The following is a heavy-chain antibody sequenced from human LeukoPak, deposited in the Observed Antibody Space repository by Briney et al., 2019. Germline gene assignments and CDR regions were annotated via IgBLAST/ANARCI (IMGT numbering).Heavy chain of an antibody. Sequence: GGSLRLSCAASGFTFSSYGMSWVRQAPGKGLEWVSTISGSGGSTYYADSVKGRFTISRDNSKNTVHLQMNSLRAEDTAVYYCAREDEAVAAAFDIWGQGTMVTVSS. CDR1: GFTFSSYG. V-gene: IGHV3-23*01. J-gene: IGHJ3*02. CDR3: AREDEAVAAAFDI. D-gene: IGHD2-15*01. CDR2: ISGSGGST.